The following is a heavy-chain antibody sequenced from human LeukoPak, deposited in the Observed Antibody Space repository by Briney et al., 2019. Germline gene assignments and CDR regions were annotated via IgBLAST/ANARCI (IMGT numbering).Heavy chain of an antibody. J-gene: IGHJ6*03. V-gene: IGHV3-11*04. Sequence: GGSLRLSCAASGFTFSDYYMSWIRQAPGKGLEWVSYISSSGSTIYYADSVKGRFTISRDNAKNSLYLQMDSLRAEDTAVYYCARAGDLGYCSSTSCYRRYYYYYMDVWGKGTTVTVSS. D-gene: IGHD2-2*02. CDR3: ARAGDLGYCSSTSCYRRYYYYYMDV. CDR1: GFTFSDYY. CDR2: ISSSGSTI.